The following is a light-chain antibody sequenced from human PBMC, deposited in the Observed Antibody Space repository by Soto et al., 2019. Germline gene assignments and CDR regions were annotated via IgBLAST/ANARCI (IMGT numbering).Light chain of an antibody. CDR2: GAS. Sequence: ESVMMQSPATLSVSPGERATLSCRASQSVSSNLAWYQQKPGQAPRLLIYGASTRATGIPARFSGSGSGTEFTLTISSLQSEDFAVYYCQQYNNWPPERTFGQGTKV. V-gene: IGKV3-15*01. CDR1: QSVSSN. CDR3: QQYNNWPPERT. J-gene: IGKJ1*01.